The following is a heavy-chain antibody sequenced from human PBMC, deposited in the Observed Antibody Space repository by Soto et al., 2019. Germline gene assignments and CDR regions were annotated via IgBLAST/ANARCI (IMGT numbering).Heavy chain of an antibody. CDR1: GFTFSSYA. Sequence: HPGGSLRLSCAASGFTFSSYAMSWVRQAPGKGLEWVSAISGSGGSTYYADSVKGRFTISRDNSKNTLYLQMNSLRAEDTAVYYCAKALGGAAAGPDAFDIWGQGTMVTVS. V-gene: IGHV3-23*01. CDR2: ISGSGGST. CDR3: AKALGGAAAGPDAFDI. J-gene: IGHJ3*02. D-gene: IGHD6-13*01.